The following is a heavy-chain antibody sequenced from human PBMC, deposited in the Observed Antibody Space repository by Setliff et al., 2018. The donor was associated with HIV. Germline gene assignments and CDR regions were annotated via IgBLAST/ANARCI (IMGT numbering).Heavy chain of an antibody. D-gene: IGHD3-10*01. CDR2: INPKSGVA. V-gene: IGHV1-2*06. J-gene: IGHJ6*03. Sequence: ASVKVSCKASGYTFTDCYIHWVRQAPGQGLEWIGRINPKSGVAAYLKKFQGRVTMTTDTSTNTAHMELIRPRFDDTAVYYFARGRSLVRGSGSPEYYYMDVWGKGTTVTVSS. CDR3: ARGRSLVRGSGSPEYYYMDV. CDR1: GYTFTDCY.